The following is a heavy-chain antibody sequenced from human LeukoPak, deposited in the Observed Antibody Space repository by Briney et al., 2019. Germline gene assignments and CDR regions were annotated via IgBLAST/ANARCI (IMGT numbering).Heavy chain of an antibody. CDR1: GFTFSSYD. D-gene: IGHD3-3*01. J-gene: IGHJ3*01. Sequence: GGSLRLSCAVFGFTFSSYDMSWVRQAPGKGLEWVSRISAIGDTTYYADSVKGRFTISRDNSKNTLYLQMTRLRADETAVYYCVKDYGITIYGVITWAFHFWGQGTKVTVSP. CDR2: ISAIGDTT. CDR3: VKDYGITIYGVITWAFHF. V-gene: IGHV3-23*01.